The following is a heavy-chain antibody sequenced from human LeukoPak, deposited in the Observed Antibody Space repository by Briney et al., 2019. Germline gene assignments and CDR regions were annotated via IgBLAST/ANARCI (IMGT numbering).Heavy chain of an antibody. D-gene: IGHD2-2*01. CDR2: INPNSGGT. V-gene: IGHV1-2*02. Sequence: ASVKVSCKASGYTFTGYYMHWVRQAPGQELEWMGWINPNSGGTNYAQKFQGRVTMTRDTSISTAYMELSRLRSDDTAVYYCARVGVVGVVPYDYWGQGTLVTVSS. CDR1: GYTFTGYY. J-gene: IGHJ4*02. CDR3: ARVGVVGVVPYDY.